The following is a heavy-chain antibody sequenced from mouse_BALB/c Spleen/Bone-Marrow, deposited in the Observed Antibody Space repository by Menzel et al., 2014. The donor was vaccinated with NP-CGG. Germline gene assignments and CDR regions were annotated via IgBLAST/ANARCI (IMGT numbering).Heavy chain of an antibody. CDR1: GFTFSSYT. J-gene: IGHJ3*01. CDR3: ASHYYDSSPFAY. V-gene: IGHV5-12-2*01. CDR2: MSNGGGSI. Sequence: VQLKESGGGLVQPGGSLKLSCAASGFTFSSYTMSWVRQTPEKRLVWVAYMSNGGGSIYYPDTVKGRFTISRDNDKNTLYLQMSSLKSEDTAMYYCASHYYDSSPFAYWGQGTLVTVSA. D-gene: IGHD1-1*01.